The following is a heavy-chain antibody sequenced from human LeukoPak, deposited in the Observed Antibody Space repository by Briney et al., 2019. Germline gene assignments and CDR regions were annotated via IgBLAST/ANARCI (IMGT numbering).Heavy chain of an antibody. D-gene: IGHD6-19*01. CDR2: ISAYNGNT. J-gene: IGHJ6*02. V-gene: IGHV1-18*01. CDR3: AREGSVWLGEFSYGMDV. Sequence: GASVKVSCKASGYTFTSYGISWVRQAPGQGLEWMGWISAYNGNTNYAQKLQGRVTMTTDTSTSTAYMELRSLRSDDTAVYYCAREGSVWLGEFSYGMDVWGQGTTVTVSS. CDR1: GYTFTSYG.